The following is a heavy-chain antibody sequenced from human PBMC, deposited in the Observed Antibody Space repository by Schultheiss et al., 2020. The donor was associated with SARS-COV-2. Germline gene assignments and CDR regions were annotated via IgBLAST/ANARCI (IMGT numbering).Heavy chain of an antibody. Sequence: GGSLRLSCAASGFTFSSYEMNWVRQAPGKGLEWVSYISSSGSTIYYADSVKGRFTISRDNAKNSLYLQMNSLRAEDTAVYYCARDDPPGGLHYYGMDVWGQGTTVTVSS. V-gene: IGHV3-48*03. J-gene: IGHJ6*02. CDR1: GFTFSSYE. CDR2: ISSSGSTI. CDR3: ARDDPPGGLHYYGMDV. D-gene: IGHD1-26*01.